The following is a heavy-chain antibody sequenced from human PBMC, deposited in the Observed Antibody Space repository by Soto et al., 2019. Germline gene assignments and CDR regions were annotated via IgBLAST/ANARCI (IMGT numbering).Heavy chain of an antibody. V-gene: IGHV3-74*01. Sequence: EVQLVESGGGLVQPGGSLRLSCAASGFTFSSYWMHWVRQAPGKGLVWVSRINIDGITSYADSVKGRFTISRDNAKNTLYPQMNTLGAGDTAVYYCARGDGDNYDGHGYLARHWGQGTLVTVSS. CDR3: ARGDGDNYDGHGYLARH. J-gene: IGHJ4*02. D-gene: IGHD3-22*01. CDR1: GFTFSSYW. CDR2: INIDGIT.